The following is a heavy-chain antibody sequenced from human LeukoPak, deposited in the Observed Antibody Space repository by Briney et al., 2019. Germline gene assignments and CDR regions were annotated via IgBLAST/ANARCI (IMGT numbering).Heavy chain of an antibody. Sequence: PGGSLRLSCAASGFTFSSYSMNWVRQAPGKGLEYVSAISSNGGSTYYADSVKGRFTISRDNSKNTLYLQMSSLRAEDTAVYYCVKTFGSSGWYGLENYGMDVWGQGTTVTVSS. J-gene: IGHJ6*02. V-gene: IGHV3-64D*09. CDR2: ISSNGGST. CDR3: VKTFGSSGWYGLENYGMDV. D-gene: IGHD6-19*01. CDR1: GFTFSSYS.